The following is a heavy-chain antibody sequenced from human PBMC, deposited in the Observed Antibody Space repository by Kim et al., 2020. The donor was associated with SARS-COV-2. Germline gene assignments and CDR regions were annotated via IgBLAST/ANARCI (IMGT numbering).Heavy chain of an antibody. D-gene: IGHD2-15*01. CDR3: ARMSGEYNFDY. Sequence: YYNPSHKSRVTISLDTYKNQLFLSLSSVTATYTAVYYCARMSGEYNFDYWGQGTLVTVSS. J-gene: IGHJ4*02. V-gene: IGHV4-30-2*04.